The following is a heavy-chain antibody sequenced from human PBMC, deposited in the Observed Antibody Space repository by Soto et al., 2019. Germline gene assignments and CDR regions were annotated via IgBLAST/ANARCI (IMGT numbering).Heavy chain of an antibody. CDR3: ATEWDSSGYYNY. Sequence: ASVKGSCKVSGYTLTELSMHCVRQAPGKGLEWMGGFDPEDGETIYAQKFQGRVTMTEDTSTDTAYMELSSLRSEDTAVYYCATEWDSSGYYNYWGQGTLVTVSS. D-gene: IGHD3-22*01. V-gene: IGHV1-24*01. CDR2: FDPEDGET. J-gene: IGHJ4*02. CDR1: GYTLTELS.